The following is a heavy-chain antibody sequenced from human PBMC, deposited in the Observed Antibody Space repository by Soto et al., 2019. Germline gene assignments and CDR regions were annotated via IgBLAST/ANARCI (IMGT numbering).Heavy chain of an antibody. CDR2: IHPDGGHT. Sequence: QVPLVQSGAEVKKPGASVKVSCKASGYTFTNYYVQWVRQAPGQGLEWLGVIHPDGGHTTYSQKFQDRVTMTRDTFTSTVYMELSSLRSEDTAVYYCARGDNDYWGQGTLVTVSS. V-gene: IGHV1-46*01. CDR3: ARGDNDY. J-gene: IGHJ4*02. CDR1: GYTFTNYY.